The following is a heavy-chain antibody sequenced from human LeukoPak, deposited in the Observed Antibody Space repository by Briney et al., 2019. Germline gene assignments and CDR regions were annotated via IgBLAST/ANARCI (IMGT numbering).Heavy chain of an antibody. V-gene: IGHV3-30-3*01. CDR3: AREREVATYYFDP. J-gene: IGHJ5*02. CDR2: ISYGGSNQ. Sequence: GGFLRLSCAASGFTFSSYAMHWVRQAPGKGLEWVAVISYGGSNQYYADSVKGRFTISRDNSKSTLYLEMDSLRPEDTAVYYCAREREVATYYFDPWGQGTLVTVSS. CDR1: GFTFSSYA. D-gene: IGHD5-12*01.